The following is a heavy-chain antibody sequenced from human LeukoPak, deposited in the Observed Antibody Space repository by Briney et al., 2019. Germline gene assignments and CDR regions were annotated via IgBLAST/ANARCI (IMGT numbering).Heavy chain of an antibody. D-gene: IGHD6-19*01. J-gene: IGHJ4*02. CDR3: GSLPSSGWYEGALDY. V-gene: IGHV4-31*03. CDR2: IYYSGST. CDR1: GGSFSSGGYY. Sequence: SQTLSLTCTVSGGSFSSGGYYWSWIRQYPGKGLEWIGHIYYSGSTYYNPSLKSRVIISIDTSKNQFSLKLNSVTAADTAVYYCGSLPSSGWYEGALDYWGQGTLVTVSS.